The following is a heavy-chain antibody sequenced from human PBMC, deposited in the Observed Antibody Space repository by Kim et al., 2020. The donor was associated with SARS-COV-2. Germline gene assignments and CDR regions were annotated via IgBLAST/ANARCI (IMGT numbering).Heavy chain of an antibody. CDR1: SGSISSGGYY. J-gene: IGHJ4*02. CDR2: IYYTGKI. D-gene: IGHD3-16*01. Sequence: SETLSLTCTVSSGSISSGGYYWSWIRQHPGKGLEWIGTIYYTGKIYYNPSLRSRVSMSVVTFKNQFSLNLNSVTAADTAVYYCARVGPPRPQYYAGGGEFPPPQFDYWGQGTPVTVSS. CDR3: ARVGPPRPQYYAGGGEFPPPQFDY. V-gene: IGHV4-31*03.